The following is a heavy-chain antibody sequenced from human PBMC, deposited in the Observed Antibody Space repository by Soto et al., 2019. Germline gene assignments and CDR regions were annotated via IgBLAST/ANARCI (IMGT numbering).Heavy chain of an antibody. CDR3: ARHRIEVVWRGGDF. CDR2: SSYNGGT. V-gene: IGHV4-39*01. J-gene: IGHJ4*01. CDR1: TDTSSFTNSY. D-gene: IGHD3-10*01. Sequence: KPSETLSLTCTVSTDTSSFTNSYWGWIRQPPGKGLQWIGSSSYNGGTFSNPSLKGPVVISFDTSKKQSSLQMTSVTAAATAVYFCARHRIEVVWRGGDFWGQGSPVTVCS.